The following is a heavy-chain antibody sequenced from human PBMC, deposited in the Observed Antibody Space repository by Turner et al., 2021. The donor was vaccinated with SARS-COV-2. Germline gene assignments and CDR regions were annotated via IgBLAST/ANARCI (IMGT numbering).Heavy chain of an antibody. CDR1: GFPFSSYA. CDR3: AKDRFFGVEQADWFDP. Sequence: EVQLLESGGVLVEPGGSLRLSCSAFGFPFSSYAMSWVRQARGKGLEGVAAISGSGGSTYYADSVKGRFTIPRDNSKNTLNLQMNSLRAEDTAVYYCAKDRFFGVEQADWFDPWGQGTLVTVSS. D-gene: IGHD3-3*01. J-gene: IGHJ5*01. CDR2: ISGSGGST. V-gene: IGHV3-23*01.